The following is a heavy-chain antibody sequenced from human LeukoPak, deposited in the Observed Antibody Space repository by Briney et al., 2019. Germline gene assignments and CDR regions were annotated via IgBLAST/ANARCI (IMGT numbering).Heavy chain of an antibody. CDR1: GYTFTGYY. CDR3: ARGPSLLITMSLFDY. V-gene: IGHV1-2*02. CDR2: INPNSGGT. D-gene: IGHD3-22*01. J-gene: IGHJ4*02. Sequence: ASVKVSCKASGYTFTGYYMHWVRQAPGQGLEWMGWINPNSGGTNYAQKFQGRVTMTRDTSISTAYMELSRLRSDDTAVYYCARGPSLLITMSLFDYWGQGTLVTVSS.